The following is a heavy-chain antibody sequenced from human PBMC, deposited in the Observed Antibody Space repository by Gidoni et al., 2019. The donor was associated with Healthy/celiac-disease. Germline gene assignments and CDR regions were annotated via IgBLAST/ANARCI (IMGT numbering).Heavy chain of an antibody. CDR3: AKFQGGYDVRGGDYYNYGMDV. D-gene: IGHD3-22*01. J-gene: IGHJ6*02. CDR1: GFTFSSYA. V-gene: IGHV3-23*04. CDR2: ISGSGGST. Sequence: EVQLVESGGGLVQPGGSLRLSFAASGFTFSSYAMSWVRQAPGKGLEWVSAISGSGGSTYYADSVKGRFTISRDNSKNTLYLQMNSLRAEDTAVYYCAKFQGGYDVRGGDYYNYGMDVWGQGTTVTVSS.